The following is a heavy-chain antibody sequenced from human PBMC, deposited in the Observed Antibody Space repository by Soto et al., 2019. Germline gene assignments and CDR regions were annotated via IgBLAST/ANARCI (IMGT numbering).Heavy chain of an antibody. D-gene: IGHD2-21*01. Sequence: GASVKVSCKASGYTFTSYGISWVRQAPGQGLEWMGWISAYNGNTNYAQKLQGRVTMTTDTSTSTAYMELRSLRSDDTAVYYCARDVFCGGAPACPDMDVWGQGTTVTVSS. CDR2: ISAYNGNT. J-gene: IGHJ6*02. V-gene: IGHV1-18*04. CDR3: ARDVFCGGAPACPDMDV. CDR1: GYTFTSYG.